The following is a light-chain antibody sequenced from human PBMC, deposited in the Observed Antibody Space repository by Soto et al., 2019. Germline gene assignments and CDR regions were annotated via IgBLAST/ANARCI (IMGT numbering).Light chain of an antibody. V-gene: IGKV1-39*01. J-gene: IGKJ5*01. Sequence: DIQMTQSPSSLSSSVGDKVNNNCPASQSINTFLSWYHQKPGRAPNLLIYGASSLRSGVPSRFSGSGSGTDFTLTITSLQPEDFGTYYCQQSYSASITFGQGTRLEIK. CDR2: GAS. CDR3: QQSYSASIT. CDR1: QSINTF.